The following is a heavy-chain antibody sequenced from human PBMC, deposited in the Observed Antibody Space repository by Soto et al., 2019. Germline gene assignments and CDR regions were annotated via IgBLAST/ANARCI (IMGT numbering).Heavy chain of an antibody. Sequence: ASETLSLTCTVSGGSISSYYWSWIRQPPGKGLEWIGYIYYSGSTNYNPSLKSRVTISVDTSKNQFSLKLSSVTAADTAVYYCAREEVDWFDSWGQGTLVPVSS. CDR2: IYYSGST. J-gene: IGHJ5*01. CDR1: GGSISSYY. V-gene: IGHV4-59*01. CDR3: AREEVDWFDS.